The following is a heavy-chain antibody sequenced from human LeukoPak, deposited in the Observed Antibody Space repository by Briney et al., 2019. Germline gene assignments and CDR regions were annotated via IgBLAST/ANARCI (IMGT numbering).Heavy chain of an antibody. D-gene: IGHD3-22*01. V-gene: IGHV4-31*02. CDR2: IYYSGST. CDR1: NY. Sequence: NYMSWIRQHPGKGLEWIGYIYYSGSTYYNPSLKSRVTISVDTSKNQFSLKLSSVTAADTAVYYCARVVENYDSSGYFNWFDPWGQGTLVTVSS. J-gene: IGHJ5*02. CDR3: ARVVENYDSSGYFNWFDP.